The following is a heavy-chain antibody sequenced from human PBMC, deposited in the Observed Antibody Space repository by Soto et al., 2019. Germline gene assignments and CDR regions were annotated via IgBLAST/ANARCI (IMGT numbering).Heavy chain of an antibody. CDR1: GFIVSANY. CDR2: VYSGSAT. CDR3: ARGKSGYLTFDF. J-gene: IGHJ4*02. D-gene: IGHD3-22*01. V-gene: IGHV3-53*01. Sequence: GGSLRLSCAASGFIVSANYMNWVRQAPGKGLEWLSVVYSGSATYYADSVKGRFTISRDNSKNTVFLHMNSLRVEDTAVYYCARGKSGYLTFDFWGQGTQVTVSS.